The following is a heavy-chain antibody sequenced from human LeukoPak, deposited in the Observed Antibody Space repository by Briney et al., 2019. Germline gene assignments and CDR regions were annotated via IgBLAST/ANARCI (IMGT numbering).Heavy chain of an antibody. J-gene: IGHJ5*02. V-gene: IGHV1-8*02. D-gene: IGHD1-26*01. CDR3: ARSDSGS. CDR2: MNPNSGNT. Sequence: ASVKVSCKASGYTFTGYYMHWVRQATGQGLEWMGWMNPNSGNTGYAQKFQGRVTMTRNTSISTAYMELSSLRSEDTAVYYCARSDSGSWGQGTLVTVSS. CDR1: GYTFTGYY.